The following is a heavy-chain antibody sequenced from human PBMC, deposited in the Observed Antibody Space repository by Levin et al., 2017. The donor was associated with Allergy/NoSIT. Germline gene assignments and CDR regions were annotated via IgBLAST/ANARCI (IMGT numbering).Heavy chain of an antibody. D-gene: IGHD1-1*01. CDR3: ARDFLGNWCIDF. V-gene: IGHV1-46*01. CDR1: GYTFTNYH. CDR2: INPSDGRT. J-gene: IGHJ4*02. Sequence: PAASVKVSCKTSGYTFTNYHVHWVRQAPGQGLEWMGIINPSDGRTRQAQMFQGRLTMTRDTSTSTVYMELSSLRSEDTALYYCARDFLGNWCIDFWGQGTLVTVSS.